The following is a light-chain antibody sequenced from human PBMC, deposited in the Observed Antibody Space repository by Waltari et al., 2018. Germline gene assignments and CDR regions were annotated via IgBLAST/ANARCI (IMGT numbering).Light chain of an antibody. CDR1: GSDVGSYTY. V-gene: IGLV2-11*01. CDR3: CSFSGTYYV. J-gene: IGLJ1*01. Sequence: QSALTQPRPVSGTPGQSVTISRTGTGSDVGSYTYVSWYQQHPGKAPKLMIYDVTKRPSGVPDRFSGSKSGNTASLTISGLQAEDEADYHCCSFSGTYYVFGTGTEVTVL. CDR2: DVT.